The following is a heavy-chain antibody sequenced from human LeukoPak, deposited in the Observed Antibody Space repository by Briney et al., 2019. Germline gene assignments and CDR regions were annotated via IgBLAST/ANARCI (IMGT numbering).Heavy chain of an antibody. V-gene: IGHV3-48*01. CDR3: AIYSSSWSYYFDY. CDR2: ISSSSSTI. Sequence: GGSLRLSCAASGFTFSSYSMNWVRQAPGKGLEWVSSISSSSSTIYYADSVKGRFTISRDNAKNSLYLQMNSLRAEDTAVYYCAIYSSSWSYYFDYWGQGTLVTVSS. J-gene: IGHJ4*02. D-gene: IGHD6-13*01. CDR1: GFTFSSYS.